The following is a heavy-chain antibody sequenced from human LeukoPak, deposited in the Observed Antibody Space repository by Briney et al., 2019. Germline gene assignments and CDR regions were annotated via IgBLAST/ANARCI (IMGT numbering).Heavy chain of an antibody. V-gene: IGHV3-48*03. Sequence: PGGSLRLSCAASGFTFSSYEMNWVRQAPGKGGEGGSYISSSGSTIYYADSVKGGLTISRDNAKNSLYLQMNSLRAEDTAVYYCARGYPPHCSSTSCPPGPWGQGTLVTVSS. J-gene: IGHJ5*02. CDR3: ARGYPPHCSSTSCPPGP. D-gene: IGHD2-2*01. CDR2: ISSSGSTI. CDR1: GFTFSSYE.